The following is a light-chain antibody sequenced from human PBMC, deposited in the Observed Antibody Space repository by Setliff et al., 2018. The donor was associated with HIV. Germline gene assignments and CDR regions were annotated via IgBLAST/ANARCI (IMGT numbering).Light chain of an antibody. J-gene: IGLJ1*01. CDR3: CSYVCSNSYI. CDR1: SRYVGHYNY. V-gene: IGLV2-11*01. CDR2: DVR. Sequence: QSALTQPSSVSGSPGQTITLSCTGASRYVGHYNYVSWYQQYPGKAPKLIIFDVRRRPSGVPDRFSGSKSQNTASLTISGLQPEDEADYYCCSYVCSNSYIFGSGTKATV.